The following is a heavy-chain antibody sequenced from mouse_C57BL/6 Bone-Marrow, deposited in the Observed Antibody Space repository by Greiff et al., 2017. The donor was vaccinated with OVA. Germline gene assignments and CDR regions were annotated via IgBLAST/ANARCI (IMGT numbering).Heavy chain of an antibody. V-gene: IGHV1-85*01. CDR3: ARGVVTTPLRAMDY. J-gene: IGHJ4*01. Sequence: VQLQQSGPELVKPGASVKLSCKASGYTFTSYDINWVKQRPGQGLEWIGWIYPRDGSTKYNEKFKGKATLTVDTSSSTAYMELHSLTSEDSAVYFCARGVVTTPLRAMDYWGQGTSVTVSS. CDR1: GYTFTSYD. D-gene: IGHD2-5*01. CDR2: IYPRDGST.